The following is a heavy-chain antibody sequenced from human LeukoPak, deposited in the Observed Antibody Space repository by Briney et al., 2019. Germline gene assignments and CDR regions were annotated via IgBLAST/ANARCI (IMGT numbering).Heavy chain of an antibody. CDR2: ISYDGSNK. D-gene: IGHD6-19*01. CDR1: GFTFSSYG. J-gene: IGHJ4*02. V-gene: IGHV3-30*18. CDR3: AKDRGSSGWYSGY. Sequence: GGSLRLSCAASGFTFSSYGMHWVRQAPGKGLEWVAVISYDGSNKYYADSVKGRFTISRDNPKNTLYLQMNSLRAEDTAVYYCAKDRGSSGWYSGYWGQGTLVTVSA.